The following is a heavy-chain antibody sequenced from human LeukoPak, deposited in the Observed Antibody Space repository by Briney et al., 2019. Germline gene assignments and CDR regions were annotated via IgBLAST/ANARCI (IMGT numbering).Heavy chain of an antibody. V-gene: IGHV3-30*02. CDR1: GFTFSSYG. Sequence: GGSLRLSCAASGFTFSSYGMHWVRQAPGKGLEWVAFIRYDGSNKYYADSVKGRFTISRDNSKNTLYLQMNSLRAEDTAVYYCAKDQGYGSGSYQALHYYYYMDVWGKGTTVTISS. CDR3: AKDQGYGSGSYQALHYYYYMDV. CDR2: IRYDGSNK. D-gene: IGHD3-10*01. J-gene: IGHJ6*03.